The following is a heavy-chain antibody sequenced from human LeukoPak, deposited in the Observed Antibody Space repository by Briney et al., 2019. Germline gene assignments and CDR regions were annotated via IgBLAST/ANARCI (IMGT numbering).Heavy chain of an antibody. J-gene: IGHJ4*02. CDR3: ARESQSGWYGEIDY. D-gene: IGHD6-19*01. CDR1: GYTFTSYG. CDR2: ISAYNGNT. Sequence: ASVKVFCKASGYTFTSYGISWVRQAPGQGLEWMGWISAYNGNTNYAQKLQGRVTMTTDTSTSTAYMELRSLRSDDTAVYYCARESQSGWYGEIDYWGQGTLVTVSS. V-gene: IGHV1-18*01.